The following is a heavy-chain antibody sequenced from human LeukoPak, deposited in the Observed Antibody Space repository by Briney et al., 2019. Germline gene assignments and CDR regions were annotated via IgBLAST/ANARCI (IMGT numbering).Heavy chain of an antibody. CDR3: ARNGSDSTAYNWFDP. J-gene: IGHJ5*02. CDR2: MNPNSGNT. V-gene: IGHV1-8*01. CDR1: GYTFTSYD. D-gene: IGHD3-22*01. Sequence: ASVKVSCKASGYTFTSYDINWVREATGQGLEWMGWMNPNSGNTGYAQKFQGRVTMTRNTSISTAYMELSSLRTEDTAVYYCARNGSDSTAYNWFDPWGQGTLVTVSS.